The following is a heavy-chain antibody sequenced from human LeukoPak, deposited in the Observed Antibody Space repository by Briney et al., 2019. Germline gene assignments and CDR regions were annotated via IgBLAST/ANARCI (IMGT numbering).Heavy chain of an antibody. CDR1: GFTFSDYY. CDR3: ARPYSSKGYYFDY. CDR2: ISSSGSTI. J-gene: IGHJ4*02. V-gene: IGHV3-11*04. Sequence: PGGSLRLTCAASGFTFSDYYMSWIRQAPGKGLEWVSYISSSGSTIYYADSVKGRFTISRDNAKNSLYLQMNSLRAEDTAVYYCARPYSSKGYYFDYWGQGTLVTVSS. D-gene: IGHD6-13*01.